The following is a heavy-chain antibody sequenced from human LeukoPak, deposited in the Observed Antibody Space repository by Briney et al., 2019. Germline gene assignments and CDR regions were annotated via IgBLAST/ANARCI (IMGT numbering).Heavy chain of an antibody. V-gene: IGHV4-59*01. CDR3: ARRTWIQLWSSYYYYMDV. CDR2: IYYSGST. CDR1: GGSISSYY. Sequence: SETLSLTCTVSGGSISSYYWSWIRQPPGKGLEWIGYIYYSGSTNYNPSLKSQVTISVDTSKNQFSLKLSSVTAADTAVYYCARRTWIQLWSSYYYYMDVWGKGTTVTISS. J-gene: IGHJ6*03. D-gene: IGHD5-18*01.